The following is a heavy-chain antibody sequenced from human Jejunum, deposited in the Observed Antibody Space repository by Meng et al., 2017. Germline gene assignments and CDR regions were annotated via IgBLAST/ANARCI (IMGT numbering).Heavy chain of an antibody. CDR2: IIPIFGPT. D-gene: IGHD1-26*01. V-gene: IGHV1-69*01. J-gene: IGHJ4*02. Sequence: VQVVQAGAEVKKSGSSVKVSCKASGGTFSSDAMSWVRQAPGQGLEWMGGIIPIFGPTNYAQKFQGRLTITADESTSTAYMELSGLRSEDTALYYCARGAVMATTYYFEYWGQGSLVTVSS. CDR3: ARGAVMATTYYFEY. CDR1: GGTFSSDA.